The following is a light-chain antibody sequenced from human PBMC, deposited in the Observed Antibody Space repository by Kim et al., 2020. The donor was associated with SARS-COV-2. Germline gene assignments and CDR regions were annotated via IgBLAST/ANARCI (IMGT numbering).Light chain of an antibody. V-gene: IGLV2-14*04. J-gene: IGLJ2*01. CDR2: DVS. Sequence: QSITLSCTGTSSDIGAYDYVSWYQQHPGKAPKLIIYDVSRRPSGVSNRFAGSKSGNTASLSISGLQAEDEADYYCGSHTSTTSLRLFGGGTQLTVL. CDR1: SSDIGAYDY. CDR3: GSHTSTTSLRL.